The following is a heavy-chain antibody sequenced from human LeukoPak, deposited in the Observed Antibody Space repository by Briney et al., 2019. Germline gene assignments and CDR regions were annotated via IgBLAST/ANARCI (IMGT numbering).Heavy chain of an antibody. CDR1: GFTSSSYA. J-gene: IGHJ6*02. D-gene: IGHD6-13*01. CDR3: ARTPPLSSPYYYYYGMDV. CDR2: ISYDGSNK. Sequence: GGSLRLSCAASGFTSSSYAMHWVRQAPGKGLEWVAVISYDGSNKYYADSVKGRFTISRDNSKNTLYLQMNSLRAEDTAVYYCARTPPLSSPYYYYYGMDVWGQGTTVTVSS. V-gene: IGHV3-30-3*01.